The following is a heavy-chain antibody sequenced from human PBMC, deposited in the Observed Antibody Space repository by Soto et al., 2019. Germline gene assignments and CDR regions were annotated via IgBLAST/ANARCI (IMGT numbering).Heavy chain of an antibody. CDR2: INSDGSST. CDR1: GFTFSSHW. Sequence: EVQLVESGGGLVQPGGSLRLSCAASGFTFSSHWMHWVRQAPGKGLVWVSRINSDGSSTSYADSVKGRFTISRDNAKNTLYLQMNSLRAEDTAVYYCARASVAVVRAAIVHYYYYYMDVWGKGTTVTVSS. D-gene: IGHD2-2*02. V-gene: IGHV3-74*01. J-gene: IGHJ6*03. CDR3: ARASVAVVRAAIVHYYYYYMDV.